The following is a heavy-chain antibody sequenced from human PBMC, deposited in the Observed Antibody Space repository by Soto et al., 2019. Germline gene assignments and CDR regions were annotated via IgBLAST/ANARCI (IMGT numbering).Heavy chain of an antibody. CDR2: IVVGSGNT. J-gene: IGHJ6*02. Sequence: ASVKVSCKASGFTFTSSAMQWVRQARGQRLEWIGWIVVGSGNTNYAQKFQERVTITRDMSTSTAYMELSSLRSEDTAVYYCAGLSIRDIGYCSSTSCHPSGMHVWGQGTTVTVSS. CDR1: GFTFTSSA. D-gene: IGHD2-2*03. V-gene: IGHV1-58*02. CDR3: AGLSIRDIGYCSSTSCHPSGMHV.